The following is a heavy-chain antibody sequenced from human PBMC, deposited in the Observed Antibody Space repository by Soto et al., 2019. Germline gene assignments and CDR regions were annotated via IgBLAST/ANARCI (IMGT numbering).Heavy chain of an antibody. CDR1: GGTFSSYA. J-gene: IGHJ5*02. CDR3: ARESGVGAHSPVNNWFDP. CDR2: IIPIFGTA. D-gene: IGHD1-26*01. V-gene: IGHV1-69*13. Sequence: ASVKVSCKASGGTFSSYAISWVRQAPGQGLEWMGGIIPIFGTANYAQKFQGRVTITADESTSTAYMELSSLRSEDTAVYYCARESGVGAHSPVNNWFDPWGQGTLVTVXS.